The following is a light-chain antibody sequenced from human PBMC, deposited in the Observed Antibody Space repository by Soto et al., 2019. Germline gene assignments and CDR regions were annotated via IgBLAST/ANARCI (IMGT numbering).Light chain of an antibody. V-gene: IGKV3-11*01. J-gene: IGKJ5*01. Sequence: TQSPSSLSASVGDRVTITCRASQSISSYLAWYQQKPGQAPRLLIYDASNRATGIPARFSGSGSGTDFTLTISSLEPEDFAVYYCQQRRNWPPITFGQGTRLEIK. CDR1: QSISSY. CDR2: DAS. CDR3: QQRRNWPPIT.